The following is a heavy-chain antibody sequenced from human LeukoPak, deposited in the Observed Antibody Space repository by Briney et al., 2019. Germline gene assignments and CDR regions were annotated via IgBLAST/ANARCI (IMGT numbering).Heavy chain of an antibody. CDR2: ISYDGSNK. J-gene: IGHJ6*02. V-gene: IGHV3-30-3*01. CDR3: ARGGLKRYYYYYGMDV. Sequence: GGSLRLSCAASGFTFSSYAMHWVRQAPGKGLEWVAVISYDGSNKYYADSVKGRFTISRDNSKNTLYLQMNSLRAEDTAVYYCARGGLKRYYYYYGMDVWGQGTTVTVSS. CDR1: GFTFSSYA. D-gene: IGHD3-10*01.